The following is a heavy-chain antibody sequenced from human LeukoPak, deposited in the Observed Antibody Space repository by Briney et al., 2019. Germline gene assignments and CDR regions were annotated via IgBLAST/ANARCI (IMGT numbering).Heavy chain of an antibody. CDR1: GGSISSYY. V-gene: IGHV4-59*01. CDR3: ARIDILTGYYYGMDV. CDR2: IYYSGST. J-gene: IGHJ6*02. Sequence: PSETLSLTCTVSGGSISSYYWSWTRQPPGKGLEWIGYIYYSGSTNYNPSLKSRVTISVDTSKNQFSLKLSSVTAADTAVYYCARIDILTGYYYGMDVWGQGTTVTVSS. D-gene: IGHD3-9*01.